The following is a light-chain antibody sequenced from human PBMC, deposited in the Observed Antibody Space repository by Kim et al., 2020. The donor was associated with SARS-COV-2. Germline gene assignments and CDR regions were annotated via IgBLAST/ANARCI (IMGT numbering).Light chain of an antibody. V-gene: IGKV3-11*01. CDR1: QSVSSN. Sequence: FSPGERAPLSCRARQSVSSNLVWYQQKPGQAPRLLIYDASKRAAGIPARFSGSGSGTDFTLTISSLEPEDFAVYYCQQRSNWRYTFGQGTKLEI. J-gene: IGKJ2*01. CDR2: DAS. CDR3: QQRSNWRYT.